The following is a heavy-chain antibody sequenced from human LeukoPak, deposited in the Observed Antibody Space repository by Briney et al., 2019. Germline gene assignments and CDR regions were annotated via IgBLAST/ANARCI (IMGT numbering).Heavy chain of an antibody. D-gene: IGHD3-10*01. CDR2: TSGST. J-gene: IGHJ4*02. CDR3: ARGPGYMWFGEGIYYFDY. CDR1: SGSMDYYN. V-gene: IGHV4-4*07. Sequence: PSETLSLTCTVSSGSMDYYNWRWIRQPAGKGLEWIGRTSGSTNYNPSLKSRVTISVDTAKNQFSLKLSSVTAADTAVYYCARGPGYMWFGEGIYYFDYWGQGTLVTVSS.